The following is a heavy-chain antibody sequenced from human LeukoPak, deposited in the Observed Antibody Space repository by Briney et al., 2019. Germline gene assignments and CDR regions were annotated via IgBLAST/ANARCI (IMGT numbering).Heavy chain of an antibody. D-gene: IGHD2-2*01. V-gene: IGHV4-34*01. Sequence: PSETLSLTCAVYGESFSGYHWSWIRQTPGKGLEWIGKIDHTGSTIYNPSLKSRLTISLDTPKNQSSLELSSVTAADTAVYYCARGRYCDSTNCPYEGGFYYMDVWGKGTTVIVSS. CDR2: IDHTGST. CDR1: GESFSGYH. CDR3: ARGRYCDSTNCPYEGGFYYMDV. J-gene: IGHJ6*03.